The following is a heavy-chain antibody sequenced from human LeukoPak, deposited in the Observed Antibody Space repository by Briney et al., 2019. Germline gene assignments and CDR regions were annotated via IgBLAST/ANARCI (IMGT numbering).Heavy chain of an antibody. Sequence: SETLSLTCTVSGGSISSYYWSWIRQPSGKGLEWIGYIYYSGSTNYNPSLKSRVTISVDTSKNQFSLKLSSVTAADTAVYYCAREVYSSGWYDYWGQGTLVTVSS. CDR3: AREVYSSGWYDY. J-gene: IGHJ4*02. CDR1: GGSISSYY. CDR2: IYYSGST. D-gene: IGHD6-19*01. V-gene: IGHV4-59*01.